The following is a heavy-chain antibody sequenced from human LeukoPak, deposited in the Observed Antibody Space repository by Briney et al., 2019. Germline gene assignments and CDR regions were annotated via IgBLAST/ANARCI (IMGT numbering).Heavy chain of an antibody. J-gene: IGHJ5*02. Sequence: ASETLSLTCTVSGGSISSSSYYWGWIRQPPGKGLEWIGSIYYSGSTYYNPSLKSRVTISVDTSKNQFSLKLSSVTAADTAVYYCARDHSTMVRGVNWFDPWGQGTLVTVSS. CDR1: GGSISSSSYY. CDR3: ARDHSTMVRGVNWFDP. V-gene: IGHV4-39*07. D-gene: IGHD3-10*01. CDR2: IYYSGST.